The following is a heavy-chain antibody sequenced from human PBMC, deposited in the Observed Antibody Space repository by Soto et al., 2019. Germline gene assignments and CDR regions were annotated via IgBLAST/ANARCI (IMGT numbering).Heavy chain of an antibody. CDR2: FDPEDGET. J-gene: IGHJ4*02. D-gene: IGHD5-18*01. CDR3: AAAPKWIQLWFYFDY. CDR1: GYSHTELS. V-gene: IGHV1-24*01. Sequence: ASVKVTCTVSGYSHTELSMHWVRQAPGKGLEWMGGFDPEDGETIYAQKFQGRVTMTEDTSTDTAYMELSSLRSEDTAVYYCAAAPKWIQLWFYFDYWGQGTLVTVSS.